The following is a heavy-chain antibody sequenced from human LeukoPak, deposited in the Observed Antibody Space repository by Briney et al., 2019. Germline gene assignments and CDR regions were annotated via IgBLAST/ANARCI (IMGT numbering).Heavy chain of an antibody. V-gene: IGHV4-61*08. CDR2: IYYSGST. Sequence: SETLSLTCAVSGGSISSAGYSWTWIRQPPGKGLEWIGYIYYSGSTNYNPSLKSRVTISVDTSKNQFSLKLSSVTAADTAVYYCARAGRIAVAGDNWFDPWGQGTLVTVSS. D-gene: IGHD6-19*01. CDR3: ARAGRIAVAGDNWFDP. J-gene: IGHJ5*02. CDR1: GGSISSAGYS.